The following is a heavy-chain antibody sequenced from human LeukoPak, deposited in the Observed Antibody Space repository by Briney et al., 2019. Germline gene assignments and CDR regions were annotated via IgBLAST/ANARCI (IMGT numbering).Heavy chain of an antibody. V-gene: IGHV4-59*01. CDR3: ARDRGSGWYDAFDI. D-gene: IGHD6-19*01. CDR2: IYYSGST. J-gene: IGHJ3*02. CDR1: GGSISSYY. Sequence: SETLSLTSTVSGGSISSYYWSWIRQPPGKGLEWIGYIYYSGSTNYNPSLKSRVTISVDTSKNQFSLKLSSVTAADTAVYYCARDRGSGWYDAFDIWGQGTMVTVSS.